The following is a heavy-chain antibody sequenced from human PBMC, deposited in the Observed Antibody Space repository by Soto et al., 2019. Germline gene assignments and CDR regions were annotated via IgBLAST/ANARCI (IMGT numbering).Heavy chain of an antibody. J-gene: IGHJ6*02. CDR2: ISGTGGST. CDR3: AKDRSKYYYYYGMDV. Sequence: EVQLLESGGGLVQPGGSLRLSCVASGFTFNNYAMSWVRQAPGKGLEWVSAISGTGGSTYYADSAKGRFTISRDNSKNTRYLQMNSLRAEDTALYYCAKDRSKYYYYYGMDVWGQGTTVTVSS. CDR1: GFTFNNYA. V-gene: IGHV3-23*01.